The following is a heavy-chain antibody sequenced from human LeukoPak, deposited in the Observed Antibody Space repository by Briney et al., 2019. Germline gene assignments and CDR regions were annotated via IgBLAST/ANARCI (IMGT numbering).Heavy chain of an antibody. Sequence: ASVKLSCKASGFTFTSSAVQWVRQARGQRLEWIGWIVVGSGNTNYAQKFQERVTITRDMSTSTAYMELSSLRSEDTAVYYCAAGVRGHYRLPNSFDPWGQGTLVTVSS. V-gene: IGHV1-58*01. CDR1: GFTFTSSA. J-gene: IGHJ5*02. CDR3: AAGVRGHYRLPNSFDP. CDR2: IVVGSGNT. D-gene: IGHD5/OR15-5a*01.